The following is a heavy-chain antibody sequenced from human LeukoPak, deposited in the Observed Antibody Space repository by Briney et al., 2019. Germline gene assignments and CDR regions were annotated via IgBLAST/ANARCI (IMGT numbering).Heavy chain of an antibody. D-gene: IGHD3-9*01. CDR2: ISFDGRNA. Sequence: GRSLRLSCAASGFRFSSYAMHWVRQPPGKGLEWVAVISFDGRNAFYADSVRGRFTISRDNSKNTLYLQMNSLRAEDTAVYYCASMILTGYQYYFDYWGQGTLVTVSS. CDR1: GFRFSSYA. J-gene: IGHJ4*02. V-gene: IGHV3-30*04. CDR3: ASMILTGYQYYFDY.